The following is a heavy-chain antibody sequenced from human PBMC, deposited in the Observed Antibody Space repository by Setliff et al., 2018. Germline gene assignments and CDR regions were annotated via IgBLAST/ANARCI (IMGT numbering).Heavy chain of an antibody. J-gene: IGHJ3*02. CDR2: INPSSGRT. D-gene: IGHD3-22*01. V-gene: IGHV1-46*01. Sequence: ASVKVSCKASGYTFTSHYMHWVRQAPGLGLEWMGTINPSSGRTSYAQKFQGRVTMTRDTSTSTVYMDISSLRSEDTAVYYCARDVFPYHYEGAFDIWVQGTMVTVSS. CDR1: GYTFTSHY. CDR3: ARDVFPYHYEGAFDI.